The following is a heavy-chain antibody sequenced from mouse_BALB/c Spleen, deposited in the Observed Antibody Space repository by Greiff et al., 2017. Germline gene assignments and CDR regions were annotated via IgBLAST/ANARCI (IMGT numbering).Heavy chain of an antibody. J-gene: IGHJ1*01. CDR3: ARHYYGNPWYFDV. Sequence: EVQLVESGPELVKPGASVKISCKASGYTFTDYNMHWVKQSHGKSLEWIGYIYPYNGGTGYNQKFKSKATLTVDNSSSTAYMELRSLTSEDSAVYYCARHYYGNPWYFDVWGAGTTVTVSS. V-gene: IGHV1S29*02. D-gene: IGHD2-1*01. CDR2: IYPYNGGT. CDR1: GYTFTDYN.